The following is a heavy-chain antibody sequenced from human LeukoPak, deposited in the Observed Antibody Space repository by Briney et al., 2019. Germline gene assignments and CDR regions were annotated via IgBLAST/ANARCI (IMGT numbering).Heavy chain of an antibody. CDR1: GYSFTGYY. CDR2: INPSTGDT. J-gene: IGHJ4*02. CDR3: ARDRGSSWYFDY. D-gene: IGHD6-13*01. Sequence: ASVKVSCKTSGYSFTGYYIHWVRQAPGQGLEWMGWINPSTGDTNYAQKFQGRVAMTRDTSITTAYMEMTRLTSDDTAVYYCARDRGSSWYFDYWGQGTLVTVFS. V-gene: IGHV1-2*02.